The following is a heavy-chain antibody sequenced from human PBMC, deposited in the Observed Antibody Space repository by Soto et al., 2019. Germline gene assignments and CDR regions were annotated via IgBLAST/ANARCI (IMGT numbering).Heavy chain of an antibody. CDR1: GGSMRNYY. J-gene: IGHJ3*02. CDR2: IDYSGST. CDR3: ARADTSGSGRYTPFDAFDI. V-gene: IGHV4-59*01. D-gene: IGHD3-10*01. Sequence: QVQLQESGPGLVKLSETLSLTCSVSGGSMRNYYWSWMRQTPGKGLEWIGYIDYSGSTNYNPSLTSRVTISVDTSRAQLSLRLTSVTAADTAVYHCARADTSGSGRYTPFDAFDIWGQGTMVTVSS.